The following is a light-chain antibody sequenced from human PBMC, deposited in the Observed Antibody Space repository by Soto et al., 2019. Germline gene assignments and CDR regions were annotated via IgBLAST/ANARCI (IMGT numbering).Light chain of an antibody. CDR1: QGISTY. CDR2: DAS. Sequence: DIQMTQSPSSLSASVGDRVTITCRASQGISTYLVWYQQRQGRAPQLLIYDASSLLSGVPSRFSGSGSGTDFTLTISSLQPEDFATYYCQQSYRTPYTFGHGTKLE. CDR3: QQSYRTPYT. V-gene: IGKV1-39*01. J-gene: IGKJ2*01.